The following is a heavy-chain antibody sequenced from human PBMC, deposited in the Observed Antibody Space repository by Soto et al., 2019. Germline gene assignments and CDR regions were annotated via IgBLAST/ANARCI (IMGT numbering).Heavy chain of an antibody. V-gene: IGHV1-3*01. J-gene: IGHJ6*02. CDR1: GYTFNNYS. Sequence: ASVKVSCKASGYTFNNYSMHLVRQAPRQRLEWMGWINAGNGNTKYSQKFQGRVTITRDTSASTAYMELSSLRSEDTAVYYCASSYSNYALIDYYYYGMDVWGQGTTVTVS. CDR3: ASSYSNYALIDYYYYGMDV. CDR2: INAGNGNT. D-gene: IGHD4-4*01.